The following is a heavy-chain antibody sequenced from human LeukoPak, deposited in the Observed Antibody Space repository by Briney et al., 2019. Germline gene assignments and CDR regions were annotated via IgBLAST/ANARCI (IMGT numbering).Heavy chain of an antibody. CDR1: GGSISSSNW. CDR3: ARGIAVAGKTGNWFDP. D-gene: IGHD6-19*01. Sequence: SETLSLTCAVSGGSISSSNWWSWVRQPPGKGLEWIGEIYHSVSTNYNPSLKSRVTISVDKSKNQFSLKLSSVTAADTAVYYCARGIAVAGKTGNWFDPWGQGTLVTVSS. V-gene: IGHV4-4*02. CDR2: IYHSVST. J-gene: IGHJ5*02.